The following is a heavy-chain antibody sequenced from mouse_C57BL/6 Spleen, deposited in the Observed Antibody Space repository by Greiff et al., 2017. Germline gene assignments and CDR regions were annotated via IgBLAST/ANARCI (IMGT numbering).Heavy chain of an antibody. D-gene: IGHD2-4*01. CDR3: ARPMAYDYDYFDY. Sequence: EVQVVESGGGLVKPGGSLKLSCAASGFTFSSYAMSWVRQTPEKRLEWVATISDGGSYTYYPDNVKGRFTISRDNAKNNLYLQMSHLKSEDTAMYYCARPMAYDYDYFDYWGQGTTLTVSS. V-gene: IGHV5-4*01. CDR2: ISDGGSYT. J-gene: IGHJ2*01. CDR1: GFTFSSYA.